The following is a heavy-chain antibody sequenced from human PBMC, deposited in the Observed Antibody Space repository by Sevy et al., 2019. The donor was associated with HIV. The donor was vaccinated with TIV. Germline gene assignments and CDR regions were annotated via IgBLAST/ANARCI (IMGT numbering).Heavy chain of an antibody. J-gene: IGHJ4*02. D-gene: IGHD2-15*01. CDR2: ISSRGSTI. V-gene: IGHV3-11*04. Sequence: GSLRLSCAASGFTFSDNYMSWIRQAPGKGLEWVSYISSRGSTIYYADSVKGRFTISRDNAENSLYLQMNSVRAEDTAVYYCARDLFSGGNAVYGYWGQGTLVTVSS. CDR3: ARDLFSGGNAVYGY. CDR1: GFTFSDNY.